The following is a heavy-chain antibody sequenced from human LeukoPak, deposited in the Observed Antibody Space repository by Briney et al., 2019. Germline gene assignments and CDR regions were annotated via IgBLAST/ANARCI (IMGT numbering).Heavy chain of an antibody. CDR2: IYYSGST. J-gene: IGHJ3*02. CDR1: GGSISSSSYY. D-gene: IGHD1-26*01. Sequence: SETLSLTCTVSGGSISSSSYYWGWIRQPPGKGLEWIGSIYYSGSTYYNPSLKSRVTISVDTSKNQFSLKLSSVTAADAAVYYCARHVVGATRGAFDIWGQGTMVTVSS. CDR3: ARHVVGATRGAFDI. V-gene: IGHV4-39*01.